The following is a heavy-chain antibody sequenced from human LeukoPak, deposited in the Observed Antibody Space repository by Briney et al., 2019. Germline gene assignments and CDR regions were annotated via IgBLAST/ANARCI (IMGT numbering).Heavy chain of an antibody. CDR3: AREQSIAAAGSAVYYYYYGMDV. D-gene: IGHD6-13*01. CDR2: IYYSGST. CDR1: GGSISSGDYY. J-gene: IGHJ6*02. V-gene: IGHV4-30-4*01. Sequence: PSETLSLTCTVSGGSISSGDYYWSWIRQPPGKGLEWIGYIYYSGSTYYNPSLKSRVTISVDTSKNQFSLKLSSVTAADTAVYYCAREQSIAAAGSAVYYYYYGMDVWGQGTTVTVSS.